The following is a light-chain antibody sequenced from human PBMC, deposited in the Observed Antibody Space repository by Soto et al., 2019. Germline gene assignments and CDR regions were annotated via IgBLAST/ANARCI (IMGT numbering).Light chain of an antibody. Sequence: DIQMTQSPSTLSGSVGDRVTITCRASQTISSWLAWYQQKPGKAPKLVIYKASTLKSGVPSRFSGSGSWTEFTRTISSLQPDDFAIYYCQHYNSYSEAFGKVTKVELK. CDR1: QTISSW. V-gene: IGKV1-5*03. CDR2: KAS. J-gene: IGKJ1*01. CDR3: QHYNSYSEA.